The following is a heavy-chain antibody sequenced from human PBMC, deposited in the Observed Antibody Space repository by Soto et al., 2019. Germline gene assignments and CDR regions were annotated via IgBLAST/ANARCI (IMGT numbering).Heavy chain of an antibody. D-gene: IGHD6-19*01. CDR1: GFTFSRYA. Sequence: EVQLWESGGGLVQPGGSLRISCAASGFTFSRYAMNWVRQAPGKGLEWVSSISYSDHSTYYADSVKGRFTISRDNSKDTRYLQMNNLRAEDTAVYYCARRGGSNGWGDFDSWGQGTLVSVSS. V-gene: IGHV3-23*01. CDR3: ARRGGSNGWGDFDS. J-gene: IGHJ4*01. CDR2: ISYSDHST.